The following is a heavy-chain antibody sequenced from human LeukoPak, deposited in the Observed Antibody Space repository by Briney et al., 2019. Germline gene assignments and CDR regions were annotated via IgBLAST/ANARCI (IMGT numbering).Heavy chain of an antibody. CDR2: ISGRGGST. J-gene: IGHJ3*02. CDR1: GFAFSSYA. Sequence: GGSLRLSCAAPGFAFSSYAMSWVRQAPGEGLEWVSAISGRGGSTYSADPVKGRFTISRDNSKNTLYLQMNSLRAADTGVYYRAKGERYYYDTLTAFDIWGQGTMVTVSS. CDR3: AKGERYYYDTLTAFDI. V-gene: IGHV3-23*01. D-gene: IGHD3-22*01.